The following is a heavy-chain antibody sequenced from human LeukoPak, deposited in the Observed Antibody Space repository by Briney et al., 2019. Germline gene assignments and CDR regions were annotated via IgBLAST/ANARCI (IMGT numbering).Heavy chain of an antibody. CDR2: INHSGST. V-gene: IGHV4-30-2*01. D-gene: IGHD3-3*01. CDR3: ARRAHGYLRFLEGNSWFDP. CDR1: GGSISSGGYY. Sequence: SQTLSLTCTVSGGSISSGGYYWSWIRQPPGKGLEWIGEINHSGSTNYNPSLKSRVTISVDTSKNQFSLKLSSVTAADTAVYYCARRAHGYLRFLEGNSWFDPWGQGTLVTVSS. J-gene: IGHJ5*02.